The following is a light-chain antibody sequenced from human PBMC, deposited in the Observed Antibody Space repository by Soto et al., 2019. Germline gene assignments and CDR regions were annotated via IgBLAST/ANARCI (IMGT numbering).Light chain of an antibody. V-gene: IGLV7-46*01. Sequence: QAVVTQELSLTVSPGGTVSLTCGSSTGAVTTSHFPSWFQQKPGQVPKTLIYDTYNKQSWTPARFSGSLLGGKAALTISGAQLEDEAVYYCLLSYSGPRVFGGGTQLTVL. J-gene: IGLJ3*02. CDR2: DTY. CDR3: LLSYSGPRV. CDR1: TGAVTTSHF.